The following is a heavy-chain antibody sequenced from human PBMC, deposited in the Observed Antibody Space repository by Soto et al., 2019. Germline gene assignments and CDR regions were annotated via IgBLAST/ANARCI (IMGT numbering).Heavy chain of an antibody. D-gene: IGHD6-19*01. CDR1: RYTLTELS. J-gene: IGHJ4*02. V-gene: IGHV1-24*01. Sequence: ASVKVSCKVSRYTLTELSMHWVRQAPGKGLEWMGGFDPEDGETIYAQKFQGRVTMTEDTSTDTAYMELSSLRSEDTAVYYCARSRSGWYYFDYWGQGTLVTVSS. CDR2: FDPEDGET. CDR3: ARSRSGWYYFDY.